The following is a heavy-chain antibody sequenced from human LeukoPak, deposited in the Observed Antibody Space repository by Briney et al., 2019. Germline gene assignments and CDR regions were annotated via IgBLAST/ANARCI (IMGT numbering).Heavy chain of an antibody. D-gene: IGHD3-22*01. Sequence: GGSLKLSCAASGFTFSGSAMHWVRQASGKGLEWVGRIRSKANSYATAYAASVKGRFTISREDSKNTAYLQMNSLTTEDTAVYYCTRQESSGYYSDGYWGQGTLVTVSS. V-gene: IGHV3-73*01. J-gene: IGHJ4*02. CDR1: GFTFSGSA. CDR2: IRSKANSYAT. CDR3: TRQESSGYYSDGY.